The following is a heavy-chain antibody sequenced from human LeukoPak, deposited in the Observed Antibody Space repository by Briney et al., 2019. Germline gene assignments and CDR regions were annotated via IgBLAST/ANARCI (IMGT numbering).Heavy chain of an antibody. CDR3: ATVASPNNWFDP. J-gene: IGHJ5*02. V-gene: IGHV3-11*01. Sequence: PGGSLRLSCAASGFTFSDYYMSWIRQAPGKGLEWVSYISSSGSTIYYADSVKGRFTISRDNAKNSLYPQMNSLRAEDTAVYYCATVASPNNWFDPWGQGTLVTVSS. CDR2: ISSSGSTI. D-gene: IGHD5-12*01. CDR1: GFTFSDYY.